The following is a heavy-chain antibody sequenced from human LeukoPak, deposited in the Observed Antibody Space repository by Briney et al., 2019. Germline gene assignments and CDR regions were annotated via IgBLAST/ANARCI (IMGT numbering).Heavy chain of an antibody. D-gene: IGHD3-9*01. J-gene: IGHJ4*02. CDR1: GYTFTSYG. Sequence: ASVKVSCKASGYTFTSYGISWVRQAPGQGLEWVGWISAYNGNTNYAQKLQGRVTMATDTSTSTAYMELRSLRSDDTAVYYCARLEGGYYDILTGYFSFDYWGQGTLVTVSS. CDR2: ISAYNGNT. CDR3: ARLEGGYYDILTGYFSFDY. V-gene: IGHV1-18*01.